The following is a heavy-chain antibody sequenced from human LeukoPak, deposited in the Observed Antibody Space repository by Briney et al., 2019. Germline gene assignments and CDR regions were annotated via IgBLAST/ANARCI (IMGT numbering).Heavy chain of an antibody. CDR2: ISSSGGST. V-gene: IGHV3-23*01. CDR1: GFTFSSYA. CDR3: ARGRPHGNDY. J-gene: IGHJ4*02. D-gene: IGHD4-23*01. Sequence: GGSLRLSCAASGFTFSSYAMSWVRQAPGKGLEWVSAISSSGGSTYYADSVKGRFSISRDNAKNTLYLQMNSQRVEDTAVYYCARGRPHGNDYWGQGTLVTVSS.